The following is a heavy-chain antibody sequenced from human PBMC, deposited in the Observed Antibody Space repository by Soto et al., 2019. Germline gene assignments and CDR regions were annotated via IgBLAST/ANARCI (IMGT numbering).Heavy chain of an antibody. CDR1: GFTFSGSA. CDR3: TRQAVGDYVNYYYYYYMDV. D-gene: IGHD4-17*01. V-gene: IGHV3-73*01. Sequence: EVQLVESGGGLVQPGGSLKLSCAASGFTFSGSAMHWVRQASGKGLEWVGRIRSKANSYATAYAASVKGRFTISRDDSKNTAYLQMNSLKTEDTAVYYCTRQAVGDYVNYYYYYYMDVWGKGTTVTVSS. J-gene: IGHJ6*03. CDR2: IRSKANSYAT.